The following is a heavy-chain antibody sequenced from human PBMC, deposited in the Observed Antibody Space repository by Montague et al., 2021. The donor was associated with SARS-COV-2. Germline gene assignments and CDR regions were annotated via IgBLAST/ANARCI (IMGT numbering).Heavy chain of an antibody. J-gene: IGHJ2*01. CDR1: GGSINNYC. V-gene: IGHV4-59*07. CDR2: IYYSGSVTT. CDR3: ARRGGGEVFARFMYWYFDV. D-gene: IGHD2-21*01. Sequence: SDILSLTRSVSGGSINNYCWGWVRQSPGKGLEWIGYIYYSGSVTTSYNPSLKSRVSISVDTSENQFSLKLTSVTAADTAVYYCARRGGGEVFARFMYWYFDVWSRGSLVTVSS.